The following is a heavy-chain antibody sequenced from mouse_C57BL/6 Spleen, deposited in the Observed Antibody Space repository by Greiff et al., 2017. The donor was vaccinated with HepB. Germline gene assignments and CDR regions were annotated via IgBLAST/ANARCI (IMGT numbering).Heavy chain of an antibody. J-gene: IGHJ2*01. CDR1: GFTFSDYG. CDR3: ATYDYDDFDY. D-gene: IGHD2-4*01. V-gene: IGHV5-17*01. Sequence: EVKLVESGGGLVKPGGSLKLSCAASGFTFSDYGMHWVRQAPEKGLEWVAYISSGSSNIYYADTVKGRFTISRDNAKNTLFLQMTSLRSEDTAMYYCATYDYDDFDYWGQGTTLTVSS. CDR2: ISSGSSNI.